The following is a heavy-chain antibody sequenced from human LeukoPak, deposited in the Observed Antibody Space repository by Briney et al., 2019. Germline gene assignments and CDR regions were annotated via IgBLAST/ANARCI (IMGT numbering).Heavy chain of an antibody. V-gene: IGHV3-30*18. CDR2: ISYDGSNK. D-gene: IGHD6-19*01. CDR1: GFTFSSYG. J-gene: IGHJ4*02. CDR3: AKSSSGWYFDPLGYFDY. Sequence: GGSLRLPCAASGFTFSSYGMHWVRQAPGKGLEWVAVISYDGSNKYYADSVKGRFTISRDNSKNTLYLQMNSLRAEDTAVYYCAKSSSGWYFDPLGYFDYWGQGTLVTVSS.